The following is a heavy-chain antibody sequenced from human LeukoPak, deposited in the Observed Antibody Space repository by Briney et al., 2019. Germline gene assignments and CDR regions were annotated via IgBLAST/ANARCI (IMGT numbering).Heavy chain of an antibody. CDR3: ARGNTAMVRSYFDY. J-gene: IGHJ4*02. CDR2: ISSSTGYI. V-gene: IGHV3-21*01. CDR1: GFTFSYSS. D-gene: IGHD5-18*01. Sequence: GGSLRLSCAASGFTFSYSSMNWVRQAPGKGLEWVSSISSSTGYIYYADSVKGRFTISTANAKNSLYLQMNSLRAKDTAVYYCARGNTAMVRSYFDYWGLGTLVTVSS.